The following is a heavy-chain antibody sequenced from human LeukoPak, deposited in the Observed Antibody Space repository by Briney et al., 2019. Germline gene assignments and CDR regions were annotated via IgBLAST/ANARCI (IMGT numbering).Heavy chain of an antibody. CDR1: GFTFTSYV. Sequence: GGSLTLSCAASGFTFTSYVMHWVRQAPGKGLQWVALISYDGSNKYYADSVKGRFTISRDNSKNTLYLQMNSLRAEDTAVYDGARPRGAAAGTFGFDPWGQGTLVTVSS. CDR2: ISYDGSNK. J-gene: IGHJ5*02. CDR3: ARPRGAAAGTFGFDP. D-gene: IGHD6-13*01. V-gene: IGHV3-30*03.